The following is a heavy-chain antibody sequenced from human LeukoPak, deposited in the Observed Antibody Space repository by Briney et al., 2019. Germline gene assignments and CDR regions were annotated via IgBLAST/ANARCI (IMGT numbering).Heavy chain of an antibody. J-gene: IGHJ4*02. Sequence: KTGGSLRLSCTVSGFTLSDQYMSWFRKSPGRGLEWISWITSSGTTIDYADSVKGRFTISRDNTKDSIYLQMNSLRADDTAVYYCARDPDYGDPYWGQGTLVTVSS. D-gene: IGHD4-17*01. V-gene: IGHV3-11*01. CDR3: ARDPDYGDPY. CDR1: GFTLSDQY. CDR2: ITSSGTTI.